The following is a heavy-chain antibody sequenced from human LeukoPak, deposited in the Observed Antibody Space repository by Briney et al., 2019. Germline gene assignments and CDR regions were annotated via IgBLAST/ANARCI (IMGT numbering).Heavy chain of an antibody. CDR3: ARVSQDRGYKHVFGY. Sequence: GASVKVSCKASGYTFTNIHWVRQAPGQGLEWMGIITPSGGSATYAQTFQGRVTMTRDTSTSTVYMELSSLRSEDTAVYFCARVSQDRGYKHVFGYWGQGTLVTVSS. D-gene: IGHD3-22*01. CDR2: ITPSGGSA. CDR1: GYTFTN. V-gene: IGHV1-46*01. J-gene: IGHJ4*02.